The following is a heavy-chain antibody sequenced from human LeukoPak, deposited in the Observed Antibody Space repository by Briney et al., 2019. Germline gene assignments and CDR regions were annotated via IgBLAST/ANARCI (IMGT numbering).Heavy chain of an antibody. J-gene: IGHJ4*02. Sequence: GGSLRLSCAVSGLTFGSYAMNWVRQAPGKGLEWVSAISGSGGSTYYADSVKGRFTISRDNSKNTLYLQMNSLRAEDTAVYYCAKDVAFNWGPPLDYWGQGTLVTVSS. CDR3: AKDVAFNWGPPLDY. CDR1: GLTFGSYA. CDR2: ISGSGGST. V-gene: IGHV3-23*01. D-gene: IGHD7-27*01.